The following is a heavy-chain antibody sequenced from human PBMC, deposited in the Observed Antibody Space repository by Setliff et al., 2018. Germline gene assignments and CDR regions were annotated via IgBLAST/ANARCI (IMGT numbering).Heavy chain of an antibody. CDR3: ARSPLDDAFDI. Sequence: PGESLKISCKGSGYSFSNFWIGWVRQMPGRGLEWMGIIYPGDSDARYSPSFRGQVTISVDKSISTAYLQWRSLKASDTAMYYCARSPLDDAFDIWGQGTMVTVSS. J-gene: IGHJ3*02. CDR2: IYPGDSDA. V-gene: IGHV5-51*01. CDR1: GYSFSNFW.